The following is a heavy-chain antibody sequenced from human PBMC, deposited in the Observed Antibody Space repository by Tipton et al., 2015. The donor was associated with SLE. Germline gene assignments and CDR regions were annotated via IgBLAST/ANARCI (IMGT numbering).Heavy chain of an antibody. Sequence: TLSLTCTVSGGSISTYYWAWIRQPPGKGLEWIGHIYHTGPTNYNPSLTGRVMMSVDTSKNQFSLRLDSVTAADTAVYYCSRGTPFMEWERNWFDPWRQGTLVTVSS. CDR1: GGSISTYY. V-gene: IGHV4-59*01. J-gene: IGHJ5*02. CDR2: IYHTGPT. D-gene: IGHD1-26*01. CDR3: SRGTPFMEWERNWFDP.